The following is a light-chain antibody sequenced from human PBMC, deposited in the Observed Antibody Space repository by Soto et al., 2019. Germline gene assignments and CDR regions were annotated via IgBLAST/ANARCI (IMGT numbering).Light chain of an antibody. CDR3: HRYGSSPPLP. V-gene: IGKV3-20*01. CDR1: QRVSSSY. Sequence: EIVLTQSPGTLSLSPGERATLSCRASQRVSSSYLAWYQQKPGQAPRLLIYGASTRATGIPDRFSGSGSGTDFTLTISRLEPEDFAVYFCHRYGSSPPLPFGQGTKVE. J-gene: IGKJ2*01. CDR2: GAS.